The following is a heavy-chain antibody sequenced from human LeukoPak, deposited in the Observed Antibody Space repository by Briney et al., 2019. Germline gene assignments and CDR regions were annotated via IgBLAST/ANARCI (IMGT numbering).Heavy chain of an antibody. J-gene: IGHJ6*03. Sequence: SETLSLTCAVYGGSFSGHYWSSIRQPPGKGLEWIGEINHSGSTNYNPSLKSRVTISVDTSKNQFSLKLSSVTAADTAVYYCARRRPSYGYGGYYYMDVWGKGTTVTVSS. D-gene: IGHD5-18*01. V-gene: IGHV4-34*01. CDR3: ARRRPSYGYGGYYYMDV. CDR2: INHSGST. CDR1: GGSFSGHY.